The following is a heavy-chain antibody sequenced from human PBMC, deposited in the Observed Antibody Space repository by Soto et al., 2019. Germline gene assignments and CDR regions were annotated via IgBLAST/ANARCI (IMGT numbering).Heavy chain of an antibody. CDR1: GFSFSDYY. CDR3: ARRVLAAQGAVLFDP. V-gene: IGHV3-11*01. Sequence: GGSLRLSCAAPGFSFSDYYMSWIRQGPGKGLEWVSYISSSGSTIYYADSVKGRFTISRDNAKNSLYLQMNSLRAEDTAVYYCARRVLAAQGAVLFDPWGQGTLVTVSS. CDR2: ISSSGSTI. D-gene: IGHD2-2*01. J-gene: IGHJ5*02.